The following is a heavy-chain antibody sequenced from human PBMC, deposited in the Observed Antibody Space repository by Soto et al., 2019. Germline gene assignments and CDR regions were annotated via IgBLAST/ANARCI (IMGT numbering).Heavy chain of an antibody. CDR1: GGSFSGYY. Sequence: QVQLQQWGAGLLKPSETLSLTCAVYGGSFSGYYWSWIRQPPGKGLEWIGEINHSGSTNYNPSLKSRVTISVDTSKNQFSLKLSSVTAADTAVYYCAAATLYYGDYEPYYYYYGMDVWGQGTTVTVSS. CDR2: INHSGST. J-gene: IGHJ6*02. CDR3: AAATLYYGDYEPYYYYYGMDV. D-gene: IGHD4-17*01. V-gene: IGHV4-34*01.